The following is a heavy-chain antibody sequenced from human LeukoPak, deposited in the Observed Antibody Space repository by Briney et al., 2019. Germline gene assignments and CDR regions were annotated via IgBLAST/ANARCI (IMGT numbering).Heavy chain of an antibody. J-gene: IGHJ4*02. CDR2: IYPNSGGT. D-gene: IGHD6-13*01. Sequence: ASVKVSCKASGNSFTNYYSPSLREAPGQGLEWMGWIYPNSGGTNYAQKFQGRVTMTRDTSISTASMELSRLTSDDTAIYYCVKAIAAAHYDFWGQGTLVTVSS. V-gene: IGHV1-2*02. CDR1: GNSFTNYY. CDR3: VKAIAAAHYDF.